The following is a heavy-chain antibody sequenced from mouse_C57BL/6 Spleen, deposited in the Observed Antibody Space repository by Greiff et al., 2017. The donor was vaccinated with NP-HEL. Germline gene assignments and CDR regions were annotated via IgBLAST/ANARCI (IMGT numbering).Heavy chain of an antibody. CDR1: GFTFSDYY. CDR2: INYDGSST. D-gene: IGHD1-1*01. CDR3: ARDESELRTYWYFDV. V-gene: IGHV5-16*01. Sequence: DVQLVESEGGLVQPGSSMKLSCTASGFTFSDYYMAWVRQVPEKGLEWVANINYDGSSTYYLDSLKSRFIISRDNAKNILYLQMSSLKSEDTATYYCARDESELRTYWYFDVWGTGTTVTVSS. J-gene: IGHJ1*03.